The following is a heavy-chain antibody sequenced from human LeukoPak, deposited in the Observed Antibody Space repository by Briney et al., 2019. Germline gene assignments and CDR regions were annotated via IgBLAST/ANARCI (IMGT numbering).Heavy chain of an antibody. V-gene: IGHV3-53*01. CDR3: ARGITGSNNWFDP. CDR1: GFTVSSTY. Sequence: GGSLRLSXAASGFTVSSTYMSWLRQAPGKGLEWVSLIYTGGTTYYADSVKGRFTNSRDNSENTLYLQMNSLRAEDTAVYYCARGITGSNNWFDPWGQGTLVTVSS. CDR2: IYTGGTT. J-gene: IGHJ5*02. D-gene: IGHD1-20*01.